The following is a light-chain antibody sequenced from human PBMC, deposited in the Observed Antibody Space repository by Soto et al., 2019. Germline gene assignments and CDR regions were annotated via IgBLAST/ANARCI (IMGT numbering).Light chain of an antibody. CDR1: SSNIGSNY. CDR3: AAWDDSMQVV. CDR2: RNN. V-gene: IGLV1-47*01. J-gene: IGLJ2*01. Sequence: QSVLTQPPSASGTPGQRVTISCSGSSSNIGSNYVYWYQQLPGTAPKLLIYRNNQRPSGVPDRFSGSKSGTSASLAISGLRSEDEAEYYCAAWDDSMQVVFGGGTQLTVL.